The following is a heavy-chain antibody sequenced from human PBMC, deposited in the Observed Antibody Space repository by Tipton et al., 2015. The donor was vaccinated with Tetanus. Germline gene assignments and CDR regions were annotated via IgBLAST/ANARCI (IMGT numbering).Heavy chain of an antibody. CDR2: IYYTGST. V-gene: IGHV4-30-4*01. J-gene: IGHJ4*02. CDR3: ARNRRACGQSSCYPPDFDY. CDR1: VSSVRSGENY. Sequence: TLSLTCTVSVSSVRSGENYWSWIRQTPGKGLEWIGYIYYTGSTFYNPSLKSRVTMSIDTSKNQFSLKMTSVTAADTAVYYCARNRRACGQSSCYPPDFDYWGQGTLVTVSS. D-gene: IGHD2-15*01.